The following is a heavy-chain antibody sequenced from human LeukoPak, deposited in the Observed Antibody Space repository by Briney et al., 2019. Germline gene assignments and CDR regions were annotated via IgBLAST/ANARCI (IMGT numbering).Heavy chain of an antibody. CDR3: ARVRDTAMVRGSWYFDL. D-gene: IGHD5-18*01. CDR2: FYYSGST. J-gene: IGHJ2*01. V-gene: IGHV4-61*01. CDR1: GYSISSGYY. Sequence: SETLSLTCTVSGYSISSGYYWDWIRQPPGKGLEWIGYFYYSGSTNYNPSLKSRVTISVDTSKNQFSLKLSSVTAADTAVYYCARVRDTAMVRGSWYFDLWGRGTLVTVSS.